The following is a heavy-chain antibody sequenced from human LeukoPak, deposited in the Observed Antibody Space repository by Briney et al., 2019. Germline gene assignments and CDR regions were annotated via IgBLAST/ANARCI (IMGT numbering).Heavy chain of an antibody. V-gene: IGHV3-23*01. CDR3: TKDLVATIIEDYYYGMDV. Sequence: GGSLRLSCAASGFTFSSYAMSWVRQAPGKGLEWVSAISGSGGSTYYADSVKGRFTISRDNSKNTLYLQMNSLRAEDTAVYYCTKDLVATIIEDYYYGMDVWGQGTTVTVSS. D-gene: IGHD5-12*01. CDR1: GFTFSSYA. CDR2: ISGSGGST. J-gene: IGHJ6*02.